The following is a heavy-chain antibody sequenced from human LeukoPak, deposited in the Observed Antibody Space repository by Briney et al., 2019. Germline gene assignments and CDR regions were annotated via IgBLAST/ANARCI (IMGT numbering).Heavy chain of an antibody. J-gene: IGHJ6*03. CDR2: IYYSGST. V-gene: IGHV4-59*01. Sequence: SETLSLTCTVSGDSISGYYWSWIRQPPGKGLEWIGYIYYSGSTDYNPSLKSRVTISVDTSKNQFSLKLSSVTAADTAVYYCAREGSGWGGGYYYMDVWGKGTTVTVSS. CDR1: GDSISGYY. D-gene: IGHD6-19*01. CDR3: AREGSGWGGGYYYMDV.